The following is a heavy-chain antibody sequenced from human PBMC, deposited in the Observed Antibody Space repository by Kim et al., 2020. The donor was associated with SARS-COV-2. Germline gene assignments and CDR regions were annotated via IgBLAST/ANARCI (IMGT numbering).Heavy chain of an antibody. CDR2: ISSSSSYT. D-gene: IGHD2-21*01. J-gene: IGHJ4*02. CDR1: GFTFSDYY. CDR3: ARNRDGYKPGDYFDY. V-gene: IGHV3-11*06. Sequence: GGSLRLSCAASGFTFSDYYMSWIRQAPGKGLEWVSYISSSSSYTNYADSVKGRFTISRDNAKNSLYLQMNSLRAEDTAVYYCARNRDGYKPGDYFDYWGQGTLVTVSS.